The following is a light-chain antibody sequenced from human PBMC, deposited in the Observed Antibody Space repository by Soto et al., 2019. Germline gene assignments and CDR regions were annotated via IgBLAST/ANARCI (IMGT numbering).Light chain of an antibody. V-gene: IGKV1-39*01. Sequence: DLQMTQSPSSLSASVGDRVTITCRASQNISNYLNWYRQNPGKAPNLLIYRASSLQSGVPSRFSGSGSGTDFTLTISSLQPEDFATYYCQQSYSTPYTFGQGTKLEIK. J-gene: IGKJ2*01. CDR1: QNISNY. CDR2: RAS. CDR3: QQSYSTPYT.